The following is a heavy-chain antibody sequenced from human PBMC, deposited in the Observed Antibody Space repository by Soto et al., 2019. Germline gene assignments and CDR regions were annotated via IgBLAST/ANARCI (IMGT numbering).Heavy chain of an antibody. Sequence: GASVKVSCKTSGYTFTSYSMHWVRQAPGQRLEWMGWISAYNGNTNYAQKLQGRVTMTTDTSTSTAYMELRSLRSDDTAVYYCARDNDDLWSGGYWGQGTLVTVSS. CDR2: ISAYNGNT. J-gene: IGHJ4*02. D-gene: IGHD3-3*01. CDR3: ARDNDDLWSGGY. V-gene: IGHV1-18*01. CDR1: GYTFTSYS.